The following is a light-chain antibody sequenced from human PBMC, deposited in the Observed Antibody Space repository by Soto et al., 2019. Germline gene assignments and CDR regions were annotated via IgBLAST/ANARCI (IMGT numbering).Light chain of an antibody. CDR2: AAS. CDR1: QTIAGH. Sequence: DIQMTQSPSSLSASVGDRVTIPCRASQTIAGHLNWYQQKPGTPPKLLIYAASSFQSGVPSRFSGSGSGTDFTLTISSLQPEDSATYFCQQSYSTPYTFGQGTKVDIK. J-gene: IGKJ2*01. V-gene: IGKV1-39*01. CDR3: QQSYSTPYT.